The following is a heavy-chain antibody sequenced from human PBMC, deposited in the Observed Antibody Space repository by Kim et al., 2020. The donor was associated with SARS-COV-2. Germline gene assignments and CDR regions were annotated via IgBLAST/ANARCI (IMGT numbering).Heavy chain of an antibody. CDR3: ARVPVATINDY. CDR2: IYSGGST. J-gene: IGHJ4*02. D-gene: IGHD1-1*01. Sequence: GGSLRLSCAASGFTVSSNYMSWVRQAPGKGLEWVSVIYSGGSTYYADSVKGRFTISRDNSKNTLYLQMNSLRAEDTAVYYCARVPVATINDYWVQGTLVTVSS. V-gene: IGHV3-66*01. CDR1: GFTVSSNY.